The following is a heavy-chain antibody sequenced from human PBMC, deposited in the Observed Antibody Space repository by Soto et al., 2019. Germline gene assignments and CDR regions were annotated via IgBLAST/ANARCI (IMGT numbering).Heavy chain of an antibody. D-gene: IGHD4-4*01. Sequence: QVQLVESGGGVVQPGRSLRLSCAASGFTLSSYGMHWVRQAPGKGLEWVALIWYDGSNKYYADSVEGRFTISRDNSKNTVYLQMNSLRAEDTAVYYCARGLDSVVTRLDYWGQGTLVTVSS. CDR3: ARGLDSVVTRLDY. V-gene: IGHV3-33*01. J-gene: IGHJ4*02. CDR2: IWYDGSNK. CDR1: GFTLSSYG.